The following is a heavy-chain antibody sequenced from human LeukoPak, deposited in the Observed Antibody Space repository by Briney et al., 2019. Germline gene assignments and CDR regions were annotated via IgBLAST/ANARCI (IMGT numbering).Heavy chain of an antibody. CDR1: GFTFSTYT. D-gene: IGHD2/OR15-2a*01. J-gene: IGHJ4*02. V-gene: IGHV3-21*01. CDR2: ITSSSSYI. Sequence: GGSLRLSCAAPGFTFSTYTMNWVRQAPGKGLEWVSSITSSSSYIFYADSVKGRFTISRDNAKNSLYLQMNSLRAEDTAVYYCARGLLSLDSWGQGTLVTVSS. CDR3: ARGLLSLDS.